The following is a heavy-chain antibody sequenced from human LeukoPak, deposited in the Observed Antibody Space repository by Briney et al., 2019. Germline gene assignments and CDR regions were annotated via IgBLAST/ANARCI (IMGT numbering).Heavy chain of an antibody. CDR1: GFTFSSYG. V-gene: IGHV3-30*03. CDR2: ISYDGSNK. CDR3: ARGPLGGSPYRTFDH. D-gene: IGHD1-26*01. J-gene: IGHJ4*02. Sequence: GGSLRLSCAASGFTFSSYGMHWVRQAPGKGLEWVAVISYDGSNKYYADSVKGRFTISRDNSKNTLYLQMNSLRAEDTAVYYCARGPLGGSPYRTFDHWGQGILVTVSS.